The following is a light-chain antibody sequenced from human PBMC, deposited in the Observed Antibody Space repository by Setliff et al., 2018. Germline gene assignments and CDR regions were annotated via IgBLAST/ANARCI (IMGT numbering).Light chain of an antibody. J-gene: IGLJ1*01. CDR1: SSNIGAGYD. CDR2: GNS. Sequence: QSVLTQPPSASGTPGQRVTISCTGSSSNIGAGYDVHWYQQLPGTAPKLLIYGNSNRPSGVPDRFSGSKSGTSASLAIAGLQAEDEVDYYCQSYDSSPSGYVFGTGTKVTVL. CDR3: QSYDSSPSGYV. V-gene: IGLV1-40*01.